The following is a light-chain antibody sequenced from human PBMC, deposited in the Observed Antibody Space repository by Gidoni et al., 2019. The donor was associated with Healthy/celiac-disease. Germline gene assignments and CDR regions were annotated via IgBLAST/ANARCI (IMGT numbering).Light chain of an antibody. Sequence: IVITLSLATLPVSPGARATLSCRASLSVSSNFAWYQQKPGQAPRLLIYGASSRATGIPARFSGSGSGTEFTLTISSLQSEDVAVYYCQQYNNWPPTFGQGTKVEIK. CDR2: GAS. V-gene: IGKV3-15*01. CDR3: QQYNNWPPT. CDR1: LSVSSN. J-gene: IGKJ1*01.